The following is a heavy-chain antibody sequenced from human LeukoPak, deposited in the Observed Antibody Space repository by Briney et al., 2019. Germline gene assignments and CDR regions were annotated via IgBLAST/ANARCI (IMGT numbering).Heavy chain of an antibody. J-gene: IGHJ4*02. D-gene: IGHD3-10*01. CDR3: ARDRGPRTGFMVREAYDY. V-gene: IGHV3-74*01. CDR2: ISPTGSTT. CDR1: GFSFSGHW. Sequence: GGSLRLSCAASGFSFSGHWMHWARQLPGKGLVWVSRISPTGSTTSYADSVKGRFTVSRDNAKNTLYLQVNNLRAEDTAVYYCARDRGPRTGFMVREAYDYWGQGTLVTVSS.